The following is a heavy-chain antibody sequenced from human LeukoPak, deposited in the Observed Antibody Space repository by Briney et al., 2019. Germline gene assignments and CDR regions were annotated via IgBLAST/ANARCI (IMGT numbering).Heavy chain of an antibody. CDR3: ARSNGFAALDS. CDR1: GVSVRGSY. D-gene: IGHD2-8*01. Sequence: SETLSLTCSVSGVSVRGSYWSWIRQPAGRGLEWIGRIYSSGSVNYNPSLKSRVTMSIDTSKNEFSLTMNSVTAADTAVYYCARSNGFAALDSWAHGIPVTVSS. CDR2: IYSSGSV. V-gene: IGHV4-4*07. J-gene: IGHJ5*01.